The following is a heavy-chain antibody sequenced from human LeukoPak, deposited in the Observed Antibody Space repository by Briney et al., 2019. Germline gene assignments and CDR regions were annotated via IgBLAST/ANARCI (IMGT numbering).Heavy chain of an antibody. J-gene: IGHJ4*02. CDR1: GFTFSSYN. CDR3: ARDLYYDSRAYYFDY. Sequence: GGSLRLSCAASGFTFSSYNMNWVRQAPGKGLEWVSSISSSSSYIYYADSLKGRFTISRDNAKSSLYLQMNSLRAEDTAVYYCARDLYYDSRAYYFDYWGQGILVTVSS. CDR2: ISSSSSYI. D-gene: IGHD3-22*01. V-gene: IGHV3-21*01.